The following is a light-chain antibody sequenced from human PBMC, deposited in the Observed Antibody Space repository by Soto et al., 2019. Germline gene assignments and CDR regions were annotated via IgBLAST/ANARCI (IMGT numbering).Light chain of an antibody. CDR2: GAS. CDR1: QSVSSSY. Sequence: EIVLTQSPGTLSLSPGERATLSCRASQSVSSSYLAWYQQKPGQAPRLLIYGASSRATGIPDRFSGSVSGTDFTLTISRLEPEDFAVSYCQQYGSSPPYTFGQGTKLEIK. CDR3: QQYGSSPPYT. J-gene: IGKJ2*01. V-gene: IGKV3-20*01.